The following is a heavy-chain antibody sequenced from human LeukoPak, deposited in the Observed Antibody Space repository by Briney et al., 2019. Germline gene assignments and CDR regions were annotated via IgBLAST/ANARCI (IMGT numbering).Heavy chain of an antibody. D-gene: IGHD3-10*01. J-gene: IGHJ6*03. V-gene: IGHV3-11*01. CDR3: AKHQGSGNYYYYDMDV. CDR1: GFTFSDYY. CDR2: ISSSGSTI. Sequence: PGGSLRLSCAASGFTFSDYYMSWIRQAPGKGLEWVSYISSSGSTIYYADSVKGRFTISRDNAKNSLYLQMNSLRAEDTAVYYCAKHQGSGNYYYYDMDVWGKGTTVTISS.